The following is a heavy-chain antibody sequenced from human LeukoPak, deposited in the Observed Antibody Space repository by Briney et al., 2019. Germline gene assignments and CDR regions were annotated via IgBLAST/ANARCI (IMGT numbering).Heavy chain of an antibody. D-gene: IGHD3-10*01. CDR2: ISSSSSYI. CDR3: ASTMVRGVMGYFDY. J-gene: IGHJ4*02. CDR1: GGSIFSSNW. Sequence: ETLSLTCAVSGGSIFSSNWWSWVRQPPGKGLEWVSSISSSSSYIYYADSVKGRFTISRDNAKNSLYLQMNSLRAEDTAVYYCASTMVRGVMGYFDYWGQGTLVTASS. V-gene: IGHV3-21*01.